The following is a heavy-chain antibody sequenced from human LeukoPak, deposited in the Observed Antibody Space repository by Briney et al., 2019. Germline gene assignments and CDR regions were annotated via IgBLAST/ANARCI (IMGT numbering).Heavy chain of an antibody. CDR2: INPNSGDT. D-gene: IGHD2-8*02. CDR1: GYTFTGYY. J-gene: IGHJ1*01. CDR3: ARVLVPTIWGFQY. Sequence: GASVKVSCKASGYTFTGYYMHWVRQAPGQGLEWMGWINPNSGDTNYAQKFQGRVTMTSDTSISTAYMELTRLRSDDTAMYYCARVLVPTIWGFQYWGQGTLVTVSS. V-gene: IGHV1-2*02.